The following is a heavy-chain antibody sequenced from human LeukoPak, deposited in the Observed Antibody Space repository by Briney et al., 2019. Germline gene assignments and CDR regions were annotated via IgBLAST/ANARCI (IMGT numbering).Heavy chain of an antibody. D-gene: IGHD3-22*01. CDR2: IYHSGST. CDR3: ARDLGSGYYIDY. CDR1: GYSISSGYY. Sequence: SETLSLTCTVSGYSISSGYYWGWIRQPPGKGLEWIGSIYHSGSTYYNPSLKSRVTISVDTSKNQFSLKLSSVTAADTAVYYCARDLGSGYYIDYWGQGTLVTVSS. J-gene: IGHJ4*02. V-gene: IGHV4-38-2*02.